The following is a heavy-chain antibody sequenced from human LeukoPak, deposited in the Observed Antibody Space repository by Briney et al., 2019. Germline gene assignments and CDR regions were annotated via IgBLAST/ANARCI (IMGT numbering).Heavy chain of an antibody. CDR1: GGSVSSGSYY. J-gene: IGHJ4*02. Sequence: SETLSLTCTVSGGSVSSGSYYWSWIRQPSGKGLEWIGYIYYSGSTNYNPSLKSRVTISVDTSKNQFSLKLSSVTAADTAVYYCARDRWFGAWGQGTLVTVSS. V-gene: IGHV4-61*01. D-gene: IGHD3-10*01. CDR2: IYYSGST. CDR3: ARDRWFGA.